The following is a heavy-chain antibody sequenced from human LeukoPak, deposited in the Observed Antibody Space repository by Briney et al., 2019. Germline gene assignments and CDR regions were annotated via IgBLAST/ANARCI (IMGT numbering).Heavy chain of an antibody. Sequence: SETLSLTCAVYGGSFSGYYWSWIRQPPGKGLEWIGEINHSGSTNYNPSLKSRVTISVDTSKNQFSLKLSSVTAADTAVYYCARTCLYYFDYWGQGTLVTVSS. CDR3: ARTCLYYFDY. J-gene: IGHJ4*02. CDR2: INHSGST. CDR1: GGSFSGYY. V-gene: IGHV4-34*01. D-gene: IGHD2-21*01.